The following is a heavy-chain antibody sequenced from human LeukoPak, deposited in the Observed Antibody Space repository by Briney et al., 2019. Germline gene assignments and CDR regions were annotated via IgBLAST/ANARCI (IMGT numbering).Heavy chain of an antibody. CDR1: GYTFTGYY. CDR3: ARDGGYYDFWSGYSLSSCLYP. Sequence: GASVKVSCKASGYTFTGYYMHWVRQAPGQGLEWMGWINPNSGGTNYAQKFQGRVTMTRDTSISTAYMELSRLRSDDTAVYYCARDGGYYDFWSGYSLSSCLYPWGQGTLVTVSS. D-gene: IGHD3-3*01. J-gene: IGHJ5*02. CDR2: INPNSGGT. V-gene: IGHV1-2*02.